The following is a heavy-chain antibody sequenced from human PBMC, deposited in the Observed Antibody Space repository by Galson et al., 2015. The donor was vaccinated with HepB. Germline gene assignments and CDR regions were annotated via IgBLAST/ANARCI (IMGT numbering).Heavy chain of an antibody. CDR2: IYYSGST. Sequence: ETLSLTCTVSGGSISSSSYYWGWIRQPPGKGLEWIGSIYYSGSTYYNPSLKSRVTISVDTSKNQFSLKLSSVTAADTAVYYCARRFYGSGSYNPPPLDYWGQGTLVTVSS. CDR1: GGSISSSSYY. CDR3: ARRFYGSGSYNPPPLDY. J-gene: IGHJ4*02. V-gene: IGHV4-39*01. D-gene: IGHD3-10*01.